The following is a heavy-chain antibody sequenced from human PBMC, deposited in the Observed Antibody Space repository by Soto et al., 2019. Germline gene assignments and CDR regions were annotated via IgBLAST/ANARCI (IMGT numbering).Heavy chain of an antibody. Sequence: EVQLVESGGGLVQPGGSLRLSCAASGFTFSDHYMDWVRQAPGKGLAWVGCIRNKVNSHTKEYAASVKGRFTISRDDSKNSLYLQMNSLKTEDTAVYYCARGYCSNGVCYRYIDLWGRGTLVTVSS. J-gene: IGHJ2*01. V-gene: IGHV3-72*01. CDR3: ARGYCSNGVCYRYIDL. CDR2: IRNKVNSHTK. CDR1: GFTFSDHY. D-gene: IGHD2-8*01.